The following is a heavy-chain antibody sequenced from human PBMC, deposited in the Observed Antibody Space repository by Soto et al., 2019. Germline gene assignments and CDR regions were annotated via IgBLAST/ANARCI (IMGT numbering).Heavy chain of an antibody. J-gene: IGHJ6*02. CDR2: IYYTGST. CDR3: AREYYDFWSGEYHNGMDV. V-gene: IGHV4-38-2*02. CDR1: GYSISSGYF. D-gene: IGHD3-3*01. Sequence: SETLSLTCGVSGYSISSGYFWVWIRQPPGKGLEWMGSIYYTGSTYYNPSLLTRITISVDTSKNQFSLKLSSVTAADTALYYCAREYYDFWSGEYHNGMDVWGPGTTVTVSS.